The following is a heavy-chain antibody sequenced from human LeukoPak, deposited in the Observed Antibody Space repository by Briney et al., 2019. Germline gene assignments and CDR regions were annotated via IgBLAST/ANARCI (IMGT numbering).Heavy chain of an antibody. CDR3: ARDSADIVVVVAAKGDAFDI. J-gene: IGHJ3*02. Sequence: RPGGSLRLSCAASGFTFDDYGMSWVRQAPGKGLEWVYGINWNGGSTGYADSVKGRFTISRDNAKNSLYLQMNSLRAEDTALYYCARDSADIVVVVAAKGDAFDIWGQGTMVTVSS. CDR1: GFTFDDYG. D-gene: IGHD2-15*01. CDR2: INWNGGST. V-gene: IGHV3-20*04.